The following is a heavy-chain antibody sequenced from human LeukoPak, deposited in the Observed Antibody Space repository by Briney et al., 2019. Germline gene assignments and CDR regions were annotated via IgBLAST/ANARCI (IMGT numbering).Heavy chain of an antibody. CDR1: GFTFISYS. CDR2: ISSGSNTI. V-gene: IGHV3-48*01. CDR3: ARDRIEQRRTLGRSTSYYNYYYMDV. Sequence: GGSLRLSCAASGFTFISYSMNWVRQAPGKGLEWVSYISSGSNTIYYADSVKGRFTISRDNAKNSLYLQMNSLRAEDTAVYYCARDRIEQRRTLGRSTSYYNYYYMDVWGQGTLVTVSS. D-gene: IGHD6-25*01. J-gene: IGHJ6*03.